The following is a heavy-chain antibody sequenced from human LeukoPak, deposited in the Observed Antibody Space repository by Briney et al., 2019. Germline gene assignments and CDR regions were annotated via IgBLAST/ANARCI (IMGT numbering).Heavy chain of an antibody. J-gene: IGHJ3*02. CDR3: AREMGWLGTYAFDI. V-gene: IGHV4-4*07. D-gene: IGHD6-19*01. CDR1: GGSISSYY. CDR2: IYTSGST. Sequence: PSETLSLTCTVSGGSISSYYWSWIRQPAGKGLEWIGRIYTSGSTNYNPSLKSRVTMSVDTSKNQFSLKLSSVTAADTAVYYCAREMGWLGTYAFDIWGQGTMVTVSS.